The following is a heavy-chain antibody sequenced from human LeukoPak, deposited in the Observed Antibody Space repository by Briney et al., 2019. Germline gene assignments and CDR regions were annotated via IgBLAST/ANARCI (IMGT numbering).Heavy chain of an antibody. J-gene: IGHJ4*02. D-gene: IGHD6-13*01. CDR2: ISYDGSNK. CDR3: AKELSSSSWYHSSYDY. CDR1: GFTFSSYA. Sequence: GGSLRLSCAASGFTFSSYAVSWVRQAPGKGLEWVAVISYDGSNKYYADSVKGRFTISRDNSKNTLYLQMNSLRAEDTAVYYCAKELSSSSWYHSSYDYWGQGTLVTVSS. V-gene: IGHV3-30*18.